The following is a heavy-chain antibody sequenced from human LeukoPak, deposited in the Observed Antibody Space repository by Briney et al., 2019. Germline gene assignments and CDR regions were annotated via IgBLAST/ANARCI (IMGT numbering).Heavy chain of an antibody. Sequence: GGSLRLSCAASGFTFTNYAMTWVRQAPGKGLEWVSSISASGVMTYYADSVKGRFTVSRDNSKNSLYLQMNSLRADDTAVYYCAKRRGLELTYYYHMDVWGKGTTVTVSS. CDR2: ISASGVMT. D-gene: IGHD1-7*01. V-gene: IGHV3-23*01. CDR3: AKRRGLELTYYYHMDV. J-gene: IGHJ6*03. CDR1: GFTFTNYA.